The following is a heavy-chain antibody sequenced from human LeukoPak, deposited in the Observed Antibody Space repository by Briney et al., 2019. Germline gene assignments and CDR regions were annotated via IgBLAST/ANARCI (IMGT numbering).Heavy chain of an antibody. D-gene: IGHD5-18*01. J-gene: IGHJ4*02. CDR2: IIPIFGTA. Sequence: AASVKVSCQASGGTFSSYAISWVRQATGQGLEWMGGIIPIFGTANYAQKFQGRVTITADESTSTAYMELSSLRSEDTAVYYCARDGGYSYGYLDYWGQGTLVTVSS. V-gene: IGHV1-69*13. CDR1: GGTFSSYA. CDR3: ARDGGYSYGYLDY.